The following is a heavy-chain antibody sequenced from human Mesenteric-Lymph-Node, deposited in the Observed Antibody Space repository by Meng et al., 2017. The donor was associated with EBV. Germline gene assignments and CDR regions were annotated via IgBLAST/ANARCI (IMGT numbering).Heavy chain of an antibody. CDR2: ISSSSIYI. V-gene: IGHV3-21*01. CDR1: GFTFSSYS. D-gene: IGHD3-3*01. CDR3: AREGQSSGVGYFDY. J-gene: IGHJ4*02. Sequence: EVQLVESGGGLVKPGGXXXLSCAASGFTFSSYSMNWVRQAPGKGLEWVSSISSSSIYIYYADSVKGRFTISRDNAKNSLYLQMNSLRAEDTAVYYCAREGQSSGVGYFDYWGQGTLVTVSS.